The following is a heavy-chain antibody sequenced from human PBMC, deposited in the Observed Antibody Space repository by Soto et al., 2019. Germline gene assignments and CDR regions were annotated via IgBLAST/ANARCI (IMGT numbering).Heavy chain of an antibody. D-gene: IGHD2-2*01. CDR2: IYDSGRT. V-gene: IGHV4-39*01. CDR1: GGSITSSNYY. Sequence: QLQLQESGPGLVKPSETLSLTCTVSGGSITSSNYYWGWIRQPPGKGLEWIGSIYDSGRTHYNPSLKSRVPLTVDTANNQFSRKLSSGTAADTAVYYCARHLGCRSISCPADGFDISGQGTMVTVSS. CDR3: ARHLGCRSISCPADGFDI. J-gene: IGHJ3*02.